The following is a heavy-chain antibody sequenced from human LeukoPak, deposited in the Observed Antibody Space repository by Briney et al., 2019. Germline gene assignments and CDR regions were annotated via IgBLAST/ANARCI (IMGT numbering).Heavy chain of an antibody. J-gene: IGHJ3*02. D-gene: IGHD2-15*01. CDR1: GLTFSSYG. CDR3: ASKMAATVAFDI. Sequence: GGSLRLSCAASGLTFSSYGMHWVRQAPGKGLEWVAVIWYDGSNKYYADSVKGRFTISRDNSKNTLYLQMNSLRAEDTAVYYCASKMAATVAFDIWGQGTMVTVSS. CDR2: IWYDGSNK. V-gene: IGHV3-33*01.